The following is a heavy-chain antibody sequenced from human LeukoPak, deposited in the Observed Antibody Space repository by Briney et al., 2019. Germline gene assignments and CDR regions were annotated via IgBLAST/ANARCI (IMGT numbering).Heavy chain of an antibody. Sequence: WIGSIYYSGSTYYNPSLKSRVTISVDTSKNQFSLKLSSVTAADTAVYYCARHSGLRLGPDYWGQGTLVTVSS. V-gene: IGHV4-39*01. D-gene: IGHD5-12*01. J-gene: IGHJ4*02. CDR2: IYYSGST. CDR3: ARHSGLRLGPDY.